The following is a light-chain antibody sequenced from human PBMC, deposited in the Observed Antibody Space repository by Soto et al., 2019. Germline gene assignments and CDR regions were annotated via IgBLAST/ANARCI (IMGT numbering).Light chain of an antibody. CDR2: RND. V-gene: IGLV1-47*01. Sequence: QSVLTQPPSASGTPGQRVTISCSGSSSNIGSNYVYWYLHLPGAAPKLLIYRNDQRPSGVPDRFSGSKSGTSASLAIGGLRSEDEADYCCATWDDSLSGVVFGGGTKLTVL. CDR1: SSNIGSNY. J-gene: IGLJ2*01. CDR3: ATWDDSLSGVV.